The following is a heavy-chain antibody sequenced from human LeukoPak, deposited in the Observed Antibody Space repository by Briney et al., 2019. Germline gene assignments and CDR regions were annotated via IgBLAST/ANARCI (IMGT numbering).Heavy chain of an antibody. CDR2: ISSGSSAI. CDR1: GFTFTTYS. J-gene: IGHJ5*02. Sequence: GGSLRLSCEASGFTFTTYSMTWVRQAPGKGLEWVSIISSGSSAIFSADALKGRFTISRDDAKNLLYLDMNSLRAEDTAVYYCARVAVYSSGWRRYWFDPWGQGTLVTVSS. CDR3: ARVAVYSSGWRRYWFDP. D-gene: IGHD6-19*01. V-gene: IGHV3-21*01.